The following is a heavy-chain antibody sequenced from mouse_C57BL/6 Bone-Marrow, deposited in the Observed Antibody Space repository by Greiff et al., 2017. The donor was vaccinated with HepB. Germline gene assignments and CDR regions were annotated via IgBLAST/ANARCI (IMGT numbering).Heavy chain of an antibody. CDR1: GYTFTDYY. CDR2: INPNNGGT. D-gene: IGHD1-1*01. CDR3: ARTSIYYYGKNYFDY. Sequence: EVQLQQSGPELVKPGASVKISCKASGYTFTDYYMNWVKQSHGKSLEWIGDINPNNGGTSYNQKFKGKATLTVDKSSSTAYMQLSSLTSEASAVYYCARTSIYYYGKNYFDYWGQGTTLTVSS. J-gene: IGHJ2*01. V-gene: IGHV1-26*01.